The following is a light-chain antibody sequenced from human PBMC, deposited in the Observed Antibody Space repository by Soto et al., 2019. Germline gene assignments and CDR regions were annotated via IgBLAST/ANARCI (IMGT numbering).Light chain of an antibody. CDR3: SSYTTTIRV. CDR2: DVS. CDR1: SSDVGGYNY. J-gene: IGLJ3*02. Sequence: QSALTQPASVSGSPGQSITISCTGTSSDVGGYNYVSWYQQHPGKAPKLMIYDVSNRPSGVSIRFSGSKSGNTASLTISGLQAEDEADYYFSSYTTTIRVFGGGTKVTVL. V-gene: IGLV2-14*01.